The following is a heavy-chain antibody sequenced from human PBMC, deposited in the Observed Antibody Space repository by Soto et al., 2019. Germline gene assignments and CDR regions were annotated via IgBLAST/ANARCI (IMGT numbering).Heavy chain of an antibody. CDR2: IYYSGST. J-gene: IGHJ4*02. Sequence: QLQLQESGPGLVKPSETLSLTCTVSGGSISSSSYYWGWIRQPPGKGLEWIGSIYYSGSTYYNPSLKSRVTISVDTSKNQVSLKLSSVTAADTAVYYCARRLWFGEATVDYWGQGTLVTVSS. CDR3: ARRLWFGEATVDY. D-gene: IGHD3-10*01. CDR1: GGSISSSSYY. V-gene: IGHV4-39*01.